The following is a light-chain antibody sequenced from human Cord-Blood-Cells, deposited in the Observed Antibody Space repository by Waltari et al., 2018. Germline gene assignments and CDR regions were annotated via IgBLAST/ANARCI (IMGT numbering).Light chain of an antibody. Sequence: ALTQPASVSGSPRLSITTSCTGTSRDVGSYNLVSWYQQHQGKGSKLMIYEVSKRPSGVSNHYSGSKSGSTASLTSSRLQAEDEADYYCCSYAGSRRGFGGGTKLTVL. CDR3: CSYAGSRRG. CDR2: EVS. CDR1: SRDVGSYNL. V-gene: IGLV2-23*02. J-gene: IGLJ3*02.